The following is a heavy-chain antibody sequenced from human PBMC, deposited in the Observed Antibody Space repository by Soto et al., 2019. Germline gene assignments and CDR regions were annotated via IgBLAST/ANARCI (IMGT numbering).Heavy chain of an antibody. D-gene: IGHD2-8*02. CDR3: ARDYARGWCQF. J-gene: IGHJ4*02. CDR2: ISFDGDK. Sequence: GGSPRPSCTASGFDFRNSGIQWVRQTPGKGLEWVALISFDGDKYYVDSVKGRFTISRDNPTNTVYLQMNRLRPEDTGVYYCARDYARGWCQFWGQGTLVTGSS. CDR1: GFDFRNSG. V-gene: IGHV3-30*03.